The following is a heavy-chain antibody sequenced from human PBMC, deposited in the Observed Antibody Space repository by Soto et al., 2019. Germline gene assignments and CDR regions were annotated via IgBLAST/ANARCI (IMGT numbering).Heavy chain of an antibody. V-gene: IGHV3-48*04. Sequence: PGGSLRLSCAASGFTFSTYSMNWVRQAPGKGLEWVSYISSSSSTIFYADSVKGRFTISRDNAKNTLYLQMNSLRAEDTAVYYCARDQGSSWYRGAFDIWGQGTMVTVSS. D-gene: IGHD6-13*01. CDR1: GFTFSTYS. J-gene: IGHJ3*02. CDR2: ISSSSSTI. CDR3: ARDQGSSWYRGAFDI.